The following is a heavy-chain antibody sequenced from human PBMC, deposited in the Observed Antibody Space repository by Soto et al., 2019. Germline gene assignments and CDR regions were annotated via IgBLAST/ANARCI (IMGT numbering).Heavy chain of an antibody. D-gene: IGHD1-26*01. CDR1: GFTFSSYS. Sequence: EVQLVESGGGLVKPGGSLRLSCAASGFTFSSYSMNWVRQAPGKGLEWVSSISSSSSYMYYADSVKGRFTISRDNAKNSLYLQMNSLRAEDTAVYYCAGRNWFDPWGQGTLVTVSS. V-gene: IGHV3-21*01. CDR2: ISSSSSYM. J-gene: IGHJ5*02. CDR3: AGRNWFDP.